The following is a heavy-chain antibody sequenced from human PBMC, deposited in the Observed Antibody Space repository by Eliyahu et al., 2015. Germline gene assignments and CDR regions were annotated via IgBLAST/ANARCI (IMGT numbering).Heavy chain of an antibody. J-gene: IGHJ4*02. CDR3: ARGGKGSSGWLI. CDR2: INPNRGGT. Sequence: QVQLVQSGAEVKKPGASVKVSXKASGYTFTGYYMHWVRQAPGQGLEWMGWINPNRGGTNYAQKFQGWVTMTRDTSISTAYMELSRLRSDDTAVYYCARGGKGSSGWLIWGQGTLVTVSS. V-gene: IGHV1-2*04. CDR1: GYTFTGYY. D-gene: IGHD6-19*01.